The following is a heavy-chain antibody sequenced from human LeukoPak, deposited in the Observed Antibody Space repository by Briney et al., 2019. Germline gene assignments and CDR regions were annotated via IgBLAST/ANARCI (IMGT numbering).Heavy chain of an antibody. V-gene: IGHV4-34*01. CDR3: ARSHQGDYYDSSGFDFDY. J-gene: IGHJ4*02. CDR2: INHSGST. D-gene: IGHD3-22*01. CDR1: GGSFSGYY. Sequence: PSETLSLTCAVYGGSFSGYYWSWIRQPPGKGLEWIGEINHSGSTNYNPSLKSRVTISVDTSKNQFSLRLSSVTAADTAVFYCARSHQGDYYDSSGFDFDYWGQGTLVTVSS.